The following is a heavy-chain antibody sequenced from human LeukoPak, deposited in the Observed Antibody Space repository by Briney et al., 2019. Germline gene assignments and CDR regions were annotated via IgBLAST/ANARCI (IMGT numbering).Heavy chain of an antibody. J-gene: IGHJ6*02. CDR2: IIPIFGTA. CDR1: GGTFSSYA. V-gene: IGHV1-69*01. D-gene: IGHD3-9*01. CDR3: AREDYDILTGYYAYYYYGMDV. Sequence: SVKVSCKASGGTFSSYAISWVRQAPGQGLEWMGGIIPIFGTANYAQKFQGRVTITADESTSTAYMELSSLRSEDTAVYYCAREDYDILTGYYAYYYYGMDVWGQGTTVTVSS.